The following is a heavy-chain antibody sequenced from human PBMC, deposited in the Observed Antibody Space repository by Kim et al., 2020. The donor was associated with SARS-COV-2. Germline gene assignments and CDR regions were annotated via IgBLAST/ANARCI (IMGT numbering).Heavy chain of an antibody. J-gene: IGHJ3*02. V-gene: IGHV3-7*05. D-gene: IGHD2-21*02. CDR3: VRDSRFCRISDCRGDAYDS. Sequence: GGSLRLSCEASGFTFINHWMSWVCQAPGKGLEWVAKIKTDGSQRYYMDSVKGRFTISRDNARTSLYLQMNSLRAEDTAVYYCVRDSRFCRISDCRGDAYDSWGQGTMVIVTS. CDR2: IKTDGSQR. CDR1: GFTFINHW.